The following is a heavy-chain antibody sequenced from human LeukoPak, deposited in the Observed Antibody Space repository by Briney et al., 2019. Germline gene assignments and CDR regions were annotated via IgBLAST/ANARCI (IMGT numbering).Heavy chain of an antibody. CDR1: GFTFSSYA. J-gene: IGHJ4*02. CDR2: ITISSSYI. Sequence: GGSLRLSCAASGFTFSSYAMSWVRQAPGKGLEWVSSITISSSYIYYADSVKGRFTISRDDAKNSLYLQMNSLRAEDTAVYYCARSSAAPGGDLAYWGQGTLVTVSS. CDR3: ARSSAAPGGDLAY. V-gene: IGHV3-21*01. D-gene: IGHD2-21*02.